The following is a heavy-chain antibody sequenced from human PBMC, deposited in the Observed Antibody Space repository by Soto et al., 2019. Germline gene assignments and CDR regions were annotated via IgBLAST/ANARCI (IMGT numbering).Heavy chain of an antibody. CDR1: GYTFTGCY. D-gene: IGHD6-13*01. CDR3: ARGAAAGKVDYYYGMDV. J-gene: IGHJ6*02. V-gene: IGHV1-2*04. Sequence: QVQLVQSGAEVKKPGASVKVSCKASGYTFTGCYMHWVRQAPGRGLEWMGWINPNSGGTNYAQKFQGWVTMTRDTSISTAYMELSRLRSDDTAVYYCARGAAAGKVDYYYGMDVWGQGTTVTVSS. CDR2: INPNSGGT.